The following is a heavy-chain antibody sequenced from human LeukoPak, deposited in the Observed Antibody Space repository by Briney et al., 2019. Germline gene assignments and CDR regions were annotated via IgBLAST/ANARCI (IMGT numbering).Heavy chain of an antibody. V-gene: IGHV3-23*01. CDR3: ASIAPSDY. Sequence: GGSLRLSCAASGFTFRNYAMSWVRQAPGEGLEWVSLISGSGGSTDYADSVKGRFTISRDNAKNSLYLQMNSLRAEDTAVYYCASIAPSDYWGQGTLVTVSS. CDR1: GFTFRNYA. CDR2: ISGSGGST. J-gene: IGHJ4*02. D-gene: IGHD2-15*01.